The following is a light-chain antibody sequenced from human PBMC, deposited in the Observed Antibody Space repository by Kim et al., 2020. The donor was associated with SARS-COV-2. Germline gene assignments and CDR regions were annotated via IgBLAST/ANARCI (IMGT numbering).Light chain of an antibody. Sequence: ESPGQSVTNAGSDVAGYGYVSWYQQHAGKAPKLIIYDVNKRASGVPDRLSGSKSDNTASLTVSGLQAEDEADYFCAAYAGNNVVIFGGGTQLTVL. J-gene: IGLJ2*01. CDR1: DVAGYGY. CDR2: DVN. CDR3: AAYAGNNVVI. V-gene: IGLV2-8*01.